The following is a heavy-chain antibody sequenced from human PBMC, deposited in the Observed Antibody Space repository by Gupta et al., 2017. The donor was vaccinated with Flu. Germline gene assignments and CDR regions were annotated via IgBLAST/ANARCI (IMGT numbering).Heavy chain of an antibody. V-gene: IGHV3-23*01. CDR1: GFTFDKFA. J-gene: IGHJ5*02. CDR3: AKEDTAVAGNDNWFQP. D-gene: IGHD6-19*01. Sequence: EEQLLESGGGSVQPGGSLRLSCVGSGFTFDKFAMSWVRQSPGKGLEWVSGINAGGSRTFYADSVKGRFTISRDNSRNALFLQMNSLRVEDTATYSCAKEDTAVAGNDNWFQPWGQGTRVTVSS. CDR2: INAGGSRT.